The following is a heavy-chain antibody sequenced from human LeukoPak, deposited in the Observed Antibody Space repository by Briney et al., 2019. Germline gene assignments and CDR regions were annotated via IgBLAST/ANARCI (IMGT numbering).Heavy chain of an antibody. CDR1: GGSISSYY. CDR2: IYYSGST. J-gene: IGHJ4*02. D-gene: IGHD2-2*01. V-gene: IGHV4-59*01. CDR3: ARVEGDCSSTSCYHDY. Sequence: SETLSLTCTVSGGSISSYYWSWIRQPPGKGLEWIGYIYYSGSTNYNPSLKSRVTISVDTSKNQFSLKPSSVTAADTAVYYCARVEGDCSSTSCYHDYWGQGTLVTVSS.